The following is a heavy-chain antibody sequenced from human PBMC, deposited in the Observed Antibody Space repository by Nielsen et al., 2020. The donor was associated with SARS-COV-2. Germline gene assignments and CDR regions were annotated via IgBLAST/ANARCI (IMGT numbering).Heavy chain of an antibody. V-gene: IGHV3-48*01. CDR2: ISSSSSTI. Sequence: VRQAPGKGLEWVSYISSSSSTIYYADSVKGRFTISRDNAKNSLYLQMNSLRAEDTAVYYCARDYYSSGWYEGNWFDPWGQGTLVTVSS. D-gene: IGHD6-19*01. J-gene: IGHJ5*02. CDR3: ARDYYSSGWYEGNWFDP.